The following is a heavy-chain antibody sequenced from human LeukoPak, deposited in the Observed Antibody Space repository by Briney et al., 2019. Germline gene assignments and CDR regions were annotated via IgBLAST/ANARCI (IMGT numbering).Heavy chain of an antibody. J-gene: IGHJ6*02. Sequence: KPGGSLRLSCAASGFTFSSYSMNWVRQAPGKGLEWVSSVSSSSSYIYYADSVKGRFTISRDNAKNSLYLQMNSLRAEDTAVYYCAREAGLYDMDVWGQGTTVTVSS. V-gene: IGHV3-21*01. D-gene: IGHD1-14*01. CDR1: GFTFSSYS. CDR3: AREAGLYDMDV. CDR2: VSSSSSYI.